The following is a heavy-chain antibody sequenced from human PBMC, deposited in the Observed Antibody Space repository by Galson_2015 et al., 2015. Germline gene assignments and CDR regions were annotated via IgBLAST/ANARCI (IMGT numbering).Heavy chain of an antibody. CDR3: AKDLNLFYYYYGMDV. CDR2: ISGRGGST. Sequence: ALRLACAAAGFTFSSYAMSWVRQAPGNGLEWVSAISGRGGSTYYADSVKGRFTISRDNSKNTLYLQMNSLRAEDTAVYYCAKDLNLFYYYYGMDVWGQGTTVTVSS. D-gene: IGHD1-14*01. V-gene: IGHV3-23*01. J-gene: IGHJ6*02. CDR1: GFTFSSYA.